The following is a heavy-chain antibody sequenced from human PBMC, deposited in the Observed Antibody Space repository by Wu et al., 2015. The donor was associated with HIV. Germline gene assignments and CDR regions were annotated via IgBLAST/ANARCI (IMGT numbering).Heavy chain of an antibody. Sequence: QVQLVQSGAEVKKPGSSVKVSCKASGGTFSSYAISWVRQAPGQGLEWMGRIIPIFGTANYAQKFQGRVTITADESTSTAYMELSSLRSEDTAVYYCASMRSSSWYGYGSAFDIWGQGTMVTVSS. J-gene: IGHJ3*02. CDR2: IIPIFGTA. CDR1: GGTFSSYA. CDR3: ASMRSSSWYGYGSAFDI. D-gene: IGHD6-13*01. V-gene: IGHV1-69*13.